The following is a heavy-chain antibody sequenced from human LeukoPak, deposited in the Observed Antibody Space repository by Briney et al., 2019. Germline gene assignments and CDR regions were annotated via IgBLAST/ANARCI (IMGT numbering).Heavy chain of an antibody. CDR3: AKDTYSGSPGPYYFDY. CDR1: GLSLNSLW. V-gene: IGHV3-74*01. J-gene: IGHJ4*02. CDR2: INDDGSGR. Sequence: GGSLRLSCAVSGLSLNSLWMHWVRQAPGQGLMWVSRINDDGSGRNYADSVKGRFTISRDNSKNTLYLQMNSLRAEDTAVYYCAKDTYSGSPGPYYFDYWGQGTLVTVSS. D-gene: IGHD1-26*01.